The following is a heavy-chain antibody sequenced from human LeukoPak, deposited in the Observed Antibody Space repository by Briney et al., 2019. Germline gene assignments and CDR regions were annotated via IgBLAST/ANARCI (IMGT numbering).Heavy chain of an antibody. CDR1: GGSISSYY. J-gene: IGHJ4*02. CDR3: ARGPQQLALGVADY. Sequence: PSETLSLTCTVSGGSISSYYWSWIRQPAGKGLEWIGRIYTSGSTNYNPSLKSRVTMSVDTSKNQFSLKLSSVTAADTAVYYCARGPQQLALGVADYWGQGTLVTVSS. V-gene: IGHV4-4*07. D-gene: IGHD6-13*01. CDR2: IYTSGST.